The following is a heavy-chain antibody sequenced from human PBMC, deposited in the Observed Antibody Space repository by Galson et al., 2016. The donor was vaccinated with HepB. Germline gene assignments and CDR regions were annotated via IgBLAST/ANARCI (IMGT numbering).Heavy chain of an antibody. CDR2: ITSSSDTM. CDR1: GFIFSVYN. D-gene: IGHD3-16*01. V-gene: IGHV3-48*02. Sequence: SLRLSCAASGFIFSVYNMNWARQAPGKVLEWIAGITSSSDTMYYADSVKGRFTISSYNAKNSLYLEMNSLRDEDTAGHYCARDDYFRLGYWGQGTLVTVSS. CDR3: ARDDYFRLGY. J-gene: IGHJ4*02.